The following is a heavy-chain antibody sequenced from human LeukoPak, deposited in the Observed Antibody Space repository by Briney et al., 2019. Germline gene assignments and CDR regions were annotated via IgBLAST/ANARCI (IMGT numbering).Heavy chain of an antibody. J-gene: IGHJ4*02. V-gene: IGHV1-2*02. CDR3: ARQGSGSYKLDY. D-gene: IGHD3-10*01. CDR1: GYTFSGYY. CDR2: IDPNSGDT. Sequence: ASVKVSCKASGYTFSGYYMHWVRQAPGQGLEWMGWIDPNSGDTRFAQHFQSRVTMTTDTSISTTYMEMNSLTSDDTAVFYCARQGSGSYKLDYWGQGALVTVSS.